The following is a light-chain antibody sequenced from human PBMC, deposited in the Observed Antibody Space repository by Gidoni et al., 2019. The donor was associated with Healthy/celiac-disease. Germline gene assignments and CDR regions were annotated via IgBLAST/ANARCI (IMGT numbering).Light chain of an antibody. J-gene: IGKJ5*01. CDR1: QGISSA. CDR3: QQFNKYPQA. Sequence: AIQLTHSPSSLSASVGDRVTIPCRASQGISSALAWYQQKPGKAPKLLIYDASSLESGVPSRFSGSGSGTDFTLTISSLQPEDFATYYCQQFNKYPQAFGQXTRLGIQ. CDR2: DAS. V-gene: IGKV1D-13*01.